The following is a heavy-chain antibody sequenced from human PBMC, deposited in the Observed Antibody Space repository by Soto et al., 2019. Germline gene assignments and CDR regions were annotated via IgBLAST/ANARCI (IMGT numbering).Heavy chain of an antibody. J-gene: IGHJ4*02. CDR3: ARDRDHTYDY. CDR2: IIPIFGTT. Sequence: SVKVSCKASGGPFSSFAISWVRQAPGQGLEWMGGIIPIFGTTNYAQKFQGRVTITADESTSTAYMEVTTLRSEDTAVYYCARDRDHTYDYWGQGTLVTVSS. CDR1: GGPFSSFA. V-gene: IGHV1-69*13.